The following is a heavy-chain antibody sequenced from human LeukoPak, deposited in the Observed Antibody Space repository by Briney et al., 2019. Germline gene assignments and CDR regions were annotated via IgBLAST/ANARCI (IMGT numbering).Heavy chain of an antibody. V-gene: IGHV4-4*07. D-gene: IGHD3-10*01. CDR3: ARDSVRGVDLDV. J-gene: IGHJ6*04. CDR1: GGSIGSYY. CDR2: IYISATT. Sequence: SETLSLTCTVSGGSIGSYYWSWIRQPAGKGLEWIGRIYISATTNYNPSLKSRVTMSVDTSKNQFSLKLSSVTAADTAVYYCARDSVRGVDLDVWGKGTTVTISS.